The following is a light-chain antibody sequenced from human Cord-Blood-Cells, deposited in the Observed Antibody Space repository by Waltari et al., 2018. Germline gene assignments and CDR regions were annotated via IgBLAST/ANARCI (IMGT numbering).Light chain of an antibody. Sequence: QSALTQPASVSGSPGQSITISCTGTSSDVGSYNLVSWYQQHTGKAPKLMIYEGSKRPSGVSNRFSGSKSGNTASLTISGLQAEDEADYYCCSYAGSSNWVFGGGTKLTVL. J-gene: IGLJ3*02. CDR1: SSDVGSYNL. CDR3: CSYAGSSNWV. V-gene: IGLV2-23*01. CDR2: EGS.